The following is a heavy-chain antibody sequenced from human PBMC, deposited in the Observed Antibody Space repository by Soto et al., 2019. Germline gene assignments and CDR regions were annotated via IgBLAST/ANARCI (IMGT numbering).Heavy chain of an antibody. CDR3: VRRDGLDAFDI. Sequence: QVQLVESGGGVVQPGRSLRLSCVASGFTFTSYAMHWVRQAPGKGLEWVAGISYDGINKYYADSVKGRFTISRDNSKSTLYRQMNSVRAEVSAVYYCVRRDGLDAFDIWGQGTMVTVSS. V-gene: IGHV3-30-3*01. J-gene: IGHJ3*02. CDR2: ISYDGINK. CDR1: GFTFTSYA.